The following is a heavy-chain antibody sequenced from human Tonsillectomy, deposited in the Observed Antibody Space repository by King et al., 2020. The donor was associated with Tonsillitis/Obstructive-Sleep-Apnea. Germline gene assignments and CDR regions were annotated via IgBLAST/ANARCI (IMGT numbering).Heavy chain of an antibody. J-gene: IGHJ6*03. V-gene: IGHV3-30*01. CDR1: GFTFSSYA. CDR2: ISYDGSNK. Sequence: VQLVESGGGVVQPGRSLRLSCAASGFTFSSYAMHWVRQAPGKGLEWGAVISYDGSNKYYADSVKGRFTISRDNSKNTLYLHMNSLRAEDTAVYYCARVRTIFGVVTSGWYYMDVWGKGTTVTVSS. CDR3: ARVRTIFGVVTSGWYYMDV. D-gene: IGHD3-3*02.